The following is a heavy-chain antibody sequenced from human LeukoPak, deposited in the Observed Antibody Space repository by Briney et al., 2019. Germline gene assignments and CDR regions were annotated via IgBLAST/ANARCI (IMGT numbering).Heavy chain of an antibody. Sequence: GESLKISCKGSGYSFTSYWTGWVRQMPGKGLEWMGIIYPGDSDTRYSPSFQGQVTISADKSISTAYLQWSSLKASDTAMYYCARSYDYGDYGYDAFDIWGQGTMVTVSS. J-gene: IGHJ3*02. CDR2: IYPGDSDT. V-gene: IGHV5-51*01. CDR1: GYSFTSYW. CDR3: ARSYDYGDYGYDAFDI. D-gene: IGHD4-17*01.